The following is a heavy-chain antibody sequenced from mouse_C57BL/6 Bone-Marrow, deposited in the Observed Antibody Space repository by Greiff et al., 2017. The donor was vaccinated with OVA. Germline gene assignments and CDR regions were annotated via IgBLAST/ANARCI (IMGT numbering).Heavy chain of an antibody. CDR3: ARPDYYGSSYFDY. V-gene: IGHV1-78*01. CDR2: IYPRDGST. D-gene: IGHD1-1*01. J-gene: IGHJ2*01. Sequence: VQLQQSDAELVKPGASVKISCKVSGYTFTDHTIHWMKQRPEQGLEWIGYIYPRDGSTKYNEKFKGKATLTADKSSSTAYMELRSLTSEDSAVYFCARPDYYGSSYFDYWGQGTTLTVSS. CDR1: GYTFTDHT.